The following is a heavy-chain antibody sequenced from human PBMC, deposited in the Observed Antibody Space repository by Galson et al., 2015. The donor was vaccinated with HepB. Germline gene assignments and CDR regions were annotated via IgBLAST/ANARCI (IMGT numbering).Heavy chain of an antibody. CDR3: ARRYYERCGYADIWKTDCDYDVMDV. D-gene: IGHD3-22*01. V-gene: IGHV1-18*01. J-gene: IGHJ6*02. CDR1: GYTFSSSG. Sequence: SVKVSCKASGYTFSSSGSSWARQAPGQGLEGMGWISAYNGKTNFAQKLQGRVTMTTDTSTSTAYMELSSLRSDDTAVYYCARRYYERCGYADIWKTDCDYDVMDVWGQGTTVTVSS. CDR2: ISAYNGKT.